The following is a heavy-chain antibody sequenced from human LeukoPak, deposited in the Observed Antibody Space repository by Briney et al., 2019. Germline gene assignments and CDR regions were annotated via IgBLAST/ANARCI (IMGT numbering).Heavy chain of an antibody. V-gene: IGHV4-39*01. CDR2: IYYSGST. J-gene: IGHJ5*02. Sequence: SETLSLTCTVSGGSISSSSYYWGWIRQPPGKGLEWIGSIYYSGSTYYNPSLKSRVTISVDTSKNQFSLKLSSVTAADTAVYYCASADYDILTGYSRATWFDPWGQGTLVTVSS. D-gene: IGHD3-9*01. CDR3: ASADYDILTGYSRATWFDP. CDR1: GGSISSSSYY.